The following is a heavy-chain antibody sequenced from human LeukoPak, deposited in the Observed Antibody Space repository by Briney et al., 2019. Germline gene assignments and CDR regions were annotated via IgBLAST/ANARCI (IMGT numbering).Heavy chain of an antibody. D-gene: IGHD5-18*01. CDR1: GFIFRNYA. V-gene: IGHV3-64D*06. Sequence: GGSLRLTCAASGFIFRNYAMHWVRQAPGKGLEYVSAISSSGDNTYYGDSVKGRFTISRDNSKNTLSLQMSSLRAEDTAVYYCVKDRVDTAYDYWGQGTLVTVSS. CDR3: VKDRVDTAYDY. J-gene: IGHJ4*02. CDR2: ISSSGDNT.